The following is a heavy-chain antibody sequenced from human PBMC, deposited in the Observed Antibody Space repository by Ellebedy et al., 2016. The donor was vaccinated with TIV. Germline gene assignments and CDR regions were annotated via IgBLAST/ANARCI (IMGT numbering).Heavy chain of an antibody. V-gene: IGHV3-33*01. Sequence: PGGSLRLSCAASGFSFSTYGMHWVRQAPGQGLEWEAVIWYDGFNKDYADSVKGRFTISRDNSTSTLYLEMKSLRVEDTAVYYCAREQSPYYEILTGSFDYWGQGALVTVSS. CDR2: IWYDGFNK. D-gene: IGHD3-9*01. CDR1: GFSFSTYG. CDR3: AREQSPYYEILTGSFDY. J-gene: IGHJ4*02.